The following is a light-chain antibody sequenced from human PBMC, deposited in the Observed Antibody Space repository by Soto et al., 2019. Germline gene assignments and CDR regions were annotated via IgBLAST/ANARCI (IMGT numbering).Light chain of an antibody. Sequence: DIQMTQSPSSLSTSVGDRVTITCRASQGISTFLNWYQQKPGKAPRLLIYAASRLQSGVPARFTGSGAETDFTLTITSLQPEDFGIYYCQQSDATVRTFGGGTKVE. J-gene: IGKJ4*01. CDR2: AAS. CDR3: QQSDATVRT. V-gene: IGKV1-39*01. CDR1: QGISTF.